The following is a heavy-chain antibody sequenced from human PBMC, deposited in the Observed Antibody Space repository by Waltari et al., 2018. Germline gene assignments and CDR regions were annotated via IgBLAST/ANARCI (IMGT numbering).Heavy chain of an antibody. J-gene: IGHJ5*02. CDR2: IYYTGGT. Sequence: QVQLQESGPSLLKPSETLSLICTVSGGSISGFYWSWVRQPPGKGLDWIGYIYYTGGTKFNPSLKSRVTMSVDRSKNQFSLRLSSVTAADTAFYYCARGGGGDWEWFDPWGQGTLVTVSS. CDR1: GGSISGFY. V-gene: IGHV4-59*01. D-gene: IGHD2-21*02. CDR3: ARGGGGDWEWFDP.